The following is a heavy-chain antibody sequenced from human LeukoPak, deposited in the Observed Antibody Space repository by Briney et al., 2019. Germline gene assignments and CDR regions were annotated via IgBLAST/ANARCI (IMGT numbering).Heavy chain of an antibody. D-gene: IGHD1-26*01. CDR1: GGSISSHY. V-gene: IGHV4-59*11. CDR3: ARDRGVGATTGGGDYFDY. CDR2: IYYSGST. J-gene: IGHJ4*02. Sequence: PSETLSLTCTVSGGSISSHYWSWIRQPPGKGLEWIGYIYYSGSTNYNPSLKSRVTISVDTSKNQFSLKLSSVTAADTAVYYCARDRGVGATTGGGDYFDYWGQGTLVTVSS.